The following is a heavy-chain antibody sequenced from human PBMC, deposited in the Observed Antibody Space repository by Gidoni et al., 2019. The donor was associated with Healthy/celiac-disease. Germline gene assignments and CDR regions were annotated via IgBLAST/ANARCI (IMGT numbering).Heavy chain of an antibody. J-gene: IGHJ4*02. CDR3: ARDADVDTADAPLDY. CDR2: ISYDGSNK. Sequence: QVQLVESGGGVVQPGRSLRLSCAATGFTFRSYAMHWVRQAPGKGLEWLAVISYDGSNKYSADSVKGRFTISRDNSKNPLYLQMNSLRAEDTAVYYCARDADVDTADAPLDYWGQGTLVTVSS. CDR1: GFTFRSYA. V-gene: IGHV3-30*01. D-gene: IGHD5-18*01.